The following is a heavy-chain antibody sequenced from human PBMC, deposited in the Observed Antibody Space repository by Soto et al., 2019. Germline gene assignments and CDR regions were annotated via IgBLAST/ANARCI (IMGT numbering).Heavy chain of an antibody. V-gene: IGHV1-2*04. CDR3: ARALTTVTKNWFDP. D-gene: IGHD4-17*01. CDR1: GYSFTDYY. J-gene: IGHJ5*02. CDR2: INPNSGGT. Sequence: AASVKVSCKASGYSFTDYYMHWVRQAPGQGLEWMGWINPNSGGTNYAQKFQGWVTMTRDTSISTAYMELSRLRSDDTAVYYCARALTTVTKNWFDPWGQGTLVTVSS.